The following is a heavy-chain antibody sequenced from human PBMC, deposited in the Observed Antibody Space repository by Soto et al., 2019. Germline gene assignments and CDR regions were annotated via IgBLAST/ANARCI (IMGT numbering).Heavy chain of an antibody. CDR2: IWYDGSKT. Sequence: QVHLVEFGGGVVQPGRSLRLSCAASGFTFNVYGMHWVRQAPGKGLEWVAIIWYDGSKTYYADSVKGRFTISRDNSNNTVYLQMNSLRVEDTAIYYCARGDFDWSWWFDNWGQGTLVTVSS. CDR1: GFTFNVYG. D-gene: IGHD3-9*01. J-gene: IGHJ4*02. CDR3: ARGDFDWSWWFDN. V-gene: IGHV3-33*01.